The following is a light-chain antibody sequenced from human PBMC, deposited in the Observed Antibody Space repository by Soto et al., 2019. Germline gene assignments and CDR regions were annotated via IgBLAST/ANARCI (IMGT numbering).Light chain of an antibody. V-gene: IGLV1-44*01. J-gene: IGLJ1*01. CDR1: SXNIESNT. Sequence: QSVLTQPPSASGTPGQRVTISCSGSSXNIESNTVTWYQQLPGTAPKLVIYSNYDRPSGVPDRFSGSTSGTSASLVIRGLQSEDEADYYCAAWDDILNGYVFGGGTTLTVL. CDR2: SNY. CDR3: AAWDDILNGYV.